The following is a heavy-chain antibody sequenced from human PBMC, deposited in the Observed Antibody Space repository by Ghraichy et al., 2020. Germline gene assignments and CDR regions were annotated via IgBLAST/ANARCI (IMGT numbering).Heavy chain of an antibody. J-gene: IGHJ4*02. CDR1: GFTFSSYS. V-gene: IGHV3-48*02. CDR2: ISSTSGTI. Sequence: GESLNISCAASGFTFSSYSMNWVRQAPGKGLEWVSYISSTSGTIDYADSVKGRFTISRDNAKNSLYLQMNSLRDEDTAVYYCARGFDYWGQGTLVTVSS. CDR3: ARGFDY.